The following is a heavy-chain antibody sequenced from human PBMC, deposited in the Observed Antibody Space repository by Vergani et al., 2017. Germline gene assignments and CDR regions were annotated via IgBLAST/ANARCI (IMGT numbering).Heavy chain of an antibody. CDR2: ISSSSSTI. Sequence: EVQLVESGGGLVQPGGSLRLSCAASGFTFSSYSMNWVRQAPGKGLEWVSYISSSSSTIYYADSVKGRFTISRDNAKNSLYWHMNSLRAEDTAVYYCARRRNVVPAPPPLYYMDGCGKGTTVTVSS. V-gene: IGHV3-48*01. D-gene: IGHD2-2*01. J-gene: IGHJ6*03. CDR1: GFTFSSYS. CDR3: ARRRNVVPAPPPLYYMDG.